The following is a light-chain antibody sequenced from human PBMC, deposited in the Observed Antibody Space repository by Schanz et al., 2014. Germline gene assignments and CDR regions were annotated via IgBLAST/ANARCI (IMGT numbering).Light chain of an antibody. CDR1: QSFNNW. Sequence: DIQMTQSPSTLSASVGDRVTITCRASQSFNNWLAWYQQKPGKAPKLLIYDASSLESGVPSRFSGSGSGTEFTLTISSLQPDDFATYYCQQLNSYPRTFGQGTKLEIK. CDR2: DAS. J-gene: IGKJ2*01. CDR3: QQLNSYPRT. V-gene: IGKV1-5*01.